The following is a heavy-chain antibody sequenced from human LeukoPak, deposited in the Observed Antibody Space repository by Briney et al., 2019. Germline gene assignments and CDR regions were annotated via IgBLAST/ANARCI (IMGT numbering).Heavy chain of an antibody. V-gene: IGHV1-24*01. CDR2: FDPEDGET. J-gene: IGHJ4*02. D-gene: IGHD4-23*01. Sequence: ASVKVSCKASGGTFSSYAISWVRQAPGKGLEWMGGFDPEDGETIYAQKFQGRVTMTEDTSTDTAYMELSSLRSEDTAVYYCASRDDYGGNPALDYWGQGTLVTVSS. CDR3: ASRDDYGGNPALDY. CDR1: GGTFSSYA.